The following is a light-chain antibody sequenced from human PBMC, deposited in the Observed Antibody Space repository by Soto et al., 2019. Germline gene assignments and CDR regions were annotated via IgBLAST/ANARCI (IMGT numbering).Light chain of an antibody. V-gene: IGLV7-46*01. J-gene: IGLJ3*02. CDR2: DIN. CDR1: TGAVTSGHY. CDR3: LLSYSGALV. Sequence: QTVVTQEPSLTVSPGGTVTLTCGSSTGAVTSGHYPYWFQQKPGQAPRTLIYDINNKHSWTPARFSGSLLGGKAALTLSGAQPEDEAEYYCLLSYSGALVFSGGTKLTVL.